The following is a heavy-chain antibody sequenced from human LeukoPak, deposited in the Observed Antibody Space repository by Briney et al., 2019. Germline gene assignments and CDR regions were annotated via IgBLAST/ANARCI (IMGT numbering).Heavy chain of an antibody. CDR3: AREDCSSTSCLDAFDI. CDR2: INPNSGGT. D-gene: IGHD2-2*01. CDR1: GYTFTSYA. J-gene: IGHJ3*02. Sequence: ASVKVSCKASGYTFTSYAMNWVRQAPGQGLEWMGWINPNSGGTNYAQKFQGRVTMTRDTSTSTAYMELSRLRSDDTAVYYCAREDCSSTSCLDAFDIWGQGTMVTVSS. V-gene: IGHV1-2*02.